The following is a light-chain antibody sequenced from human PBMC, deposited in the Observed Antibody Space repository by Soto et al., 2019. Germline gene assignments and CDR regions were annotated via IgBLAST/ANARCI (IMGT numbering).Light chain of an antibody. CDR2: DAS. CDR1: QSISSW. J-gene: IGKJ1*01. V-gene: IGKV1-5*01. CDR3: QQYENYWT. Sequence: DIQMTQSPSTLSASVGDRATITCRASQSISSWLAWYQRKPGKAPKLLIYDASNLDSGVPSRFSGSGSGTEFSLTISNLQPEYCATYYCQQYENYWTFGQGTKVDI.